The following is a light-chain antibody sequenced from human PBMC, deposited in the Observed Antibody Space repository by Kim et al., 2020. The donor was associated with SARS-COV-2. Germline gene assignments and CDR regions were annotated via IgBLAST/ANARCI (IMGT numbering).Light chain of an antibody. CDR3: QQYDNSPIT. J-gene: IGKJ1*01. Sequence: EIVLTQSPGTLSLSPGERATLSCRASQSVSSNYLAWHQQKPGQAPRLLVYGASSRATGIPDRFSGSGSGTDFTLTISRLEPEDFAVYYCQQYDNSPITFGQGTKVDIK. CDR2: GAS. CDR1: QSVSSNY. V-gene: IGKV3-20*01.